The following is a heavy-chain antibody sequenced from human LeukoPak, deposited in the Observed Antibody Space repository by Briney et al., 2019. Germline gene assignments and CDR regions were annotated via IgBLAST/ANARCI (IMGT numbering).Heavy chain of an antibody. D-gene: IGHD1-26*01. J-gene: IGHJ1*01. CDR2: INPNTGGT. CDR3: ARDRGGSYPIQH. V-gene: IGHV1-2*02. Sequence: ASVKVCCKASGYTFTGYYIYWVRQAPGQGLDWMGWINPNTGGTNYAQKFQGRVTMTRDTSISTAYMELSRLRSDDTAVYYCARDRGGSYPIQHWGQGTLVTVSS. CDR1: GYTFTGYY.